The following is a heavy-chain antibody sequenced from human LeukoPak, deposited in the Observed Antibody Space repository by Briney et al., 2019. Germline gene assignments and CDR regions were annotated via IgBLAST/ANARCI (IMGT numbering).Heavy chain of an antibody. V-gene: IGHV4-39*01. Sequence: TSSETLSLTCTVSGAPITTSNHYWGWIRQTPGKTLEWIANIYYSGHTLYNPSLMSRALISVDTSSNQFSLRLTSVTAADTAVYYCAAPSGPTYYSPVDFWGQGTSVSVSS. CDR1: GAPITTSNHY. CDR2: IYYSGHT. J-gene: IGHJ4*02. CDR3: AAPSGPTYYSPVDF. D-gene: IGHD1-26*01.